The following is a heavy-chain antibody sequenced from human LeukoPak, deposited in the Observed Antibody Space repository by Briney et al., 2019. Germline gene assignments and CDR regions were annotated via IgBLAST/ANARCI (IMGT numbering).Heavy chain of an antibody. CDR2: ISSNGGST. Sequence: GGSLRLSCAAAGLTFSSYAMHWVRQAPGKGLEYVSAISSNGGSTYYANSVKGRFTISRDNSKNTLYLQMGSLRAEDMAVYYCARAQDNYDFWSGYLHYFDYWGQGTLVTVSS. CDR1: GLTFSSYA. J-gene: IGHJ4*02. D-gene: IGHD3-3*01. V-gene: IGHV3-64*01. CDR3: ARAQDNYDFWSGYLHYFDY.